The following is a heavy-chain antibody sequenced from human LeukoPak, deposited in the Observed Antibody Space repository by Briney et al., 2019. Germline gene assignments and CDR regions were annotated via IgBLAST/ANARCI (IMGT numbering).Heavy chain of an antibody. Sequence: GGSLRLSCAASGFTFSDYYMSWIRQAPGKGLEWVSYISYSGSTIYYADSVKGRFTISRDNAKNTLYLQMNSLRVEDTAVYYCARVAVGRYDFDYRGQGTLVTVSS. V-gene: IGHV3-11*04. J-gene: IGHJ4*02. D-gene: IGHD1-26*01. CDR3: ARVAVGRYDFDY. CDR2: ISYSGSTI. CDR1: GFTFSDYY.